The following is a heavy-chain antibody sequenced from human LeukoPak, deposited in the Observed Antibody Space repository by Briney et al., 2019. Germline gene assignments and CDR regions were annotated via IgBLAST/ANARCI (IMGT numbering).Heavy chain of an antibody. V-gene: IGHV3-48*03. D-gene: IGHD5-24*01. J-gene: IGHJ5*02. CDR3: ARGDPHADL. CDR2: ITISGHTK. CDR1: GFDLSTDE. Sequence: GGSLRLSCAASGFDLSTDEMNWGRQAPGNGLEWIADITISGHTKNYADSVKGRFSISRDNARPSLYLQMHSLRVEDTGVYYCARGDPHADLWGQGTLVTVS.